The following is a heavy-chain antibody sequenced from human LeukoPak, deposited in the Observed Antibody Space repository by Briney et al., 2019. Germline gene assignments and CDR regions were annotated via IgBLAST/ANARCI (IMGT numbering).Heavy chain of an antibody. CDR2: ISCDGSNK. D-gene: IGHD3-10*02. J-gene: IGHJ3*01. CDR3: AKFFTGEYVRAFDV. V-gene: IGHV3-30*18. CDR1: GFTFSSYA. Sequence: GGSLRLSCAASGFTFSSYAMHWVRQAPGKGLEWVAVISCDGSNKYYADSVKGRFTISRDNSKNTLYLQMNSLRAEDTAVYYCAKFFTGEYVRAFDVWGQGTMVTVSS.